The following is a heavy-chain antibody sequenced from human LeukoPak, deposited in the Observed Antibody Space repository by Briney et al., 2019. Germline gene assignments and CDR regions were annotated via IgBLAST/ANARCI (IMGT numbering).Heavy chain of an antibody. CDR3: ARLDGSLAHISGSDPDF. CDR2: IDDSGKI. V-gene: IGHV4-39*01. J-gene: IGHJ4*02. D-gene: IGHD3-10*01. CDR1: GDSFTNTDLF. Sequence: PSETLSLTCTLSGDSFTNTDLFGGWVRQPPGRGLEWIANIDDSGKIYSNPSLRSRVTMSRDTSKNQFSLKVTSVTAADTAGYYCARLDGSLAHISGSDPDFWGQGILVTVSS.